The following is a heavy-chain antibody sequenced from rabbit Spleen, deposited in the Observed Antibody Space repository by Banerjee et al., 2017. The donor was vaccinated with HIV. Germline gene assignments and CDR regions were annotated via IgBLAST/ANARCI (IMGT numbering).Heavy chain of an antibody. Sequence: QEQLVESGGGLVQPGGSLTLSCKASGFDFSSYYMNWVRQAPGKGLEYISHTSSGGTTYYASWVNGRFSISRENTQNTVSLQMNSLTAADTATYFCVRDRDPSASDYRKSDLWGPGTLVTVS. CDR1: GFDFSSYY. D-gene: IGHD2-1*01. CDR2: HTSSGGTT. V-gene: IGHV1S29*01. J-gene: IGHJ3*01. CDR3: VRDRDPSASDYRKSDL.